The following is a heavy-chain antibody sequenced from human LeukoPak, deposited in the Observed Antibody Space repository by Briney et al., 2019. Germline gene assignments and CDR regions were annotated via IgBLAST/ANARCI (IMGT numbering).Heavy chain of an antibody. CDR1: GFTFSDYY. D-gene: IGHD3-9*01. Sequence: GGSLRLSCAASGFTFSDYYMSWIRQAPGKGLEWVSYISSSGSTIYYADSVKGRFTISRDNAKNSLYLQMNSLRAEDTAVYYCARGQELRYFDWLLQVGVFDYWGQGTLVTVSS. V-gene: IGHV3-11*01. CDR3: ARGQELRYFDWLLQVGVFDY. CDR2: ISSSGSTI. J-gene: IGHJ4*02.